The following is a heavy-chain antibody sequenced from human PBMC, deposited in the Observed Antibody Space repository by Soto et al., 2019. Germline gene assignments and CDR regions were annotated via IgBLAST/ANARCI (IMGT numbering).Heavy chain of an antibody. CDR3: ATAPYTVTYYYGMDV. D-gene: IGHD2-2*02. CDR1: VYTFTSYG. CDR2: ISAYNGNT. J-gene: IGHJ6*02. V-gene: IGHV1-18*04. Sequence: WXSVKVSCNASVYTFTSYGISCVRQAPGQGLEWMGWISAYNGNTNYAQKLQGRVTMTTDTSTSTAYMELRSLRSDDTAVYYCATAPYTVTYYYGMDVWGQGNTVTVSS.